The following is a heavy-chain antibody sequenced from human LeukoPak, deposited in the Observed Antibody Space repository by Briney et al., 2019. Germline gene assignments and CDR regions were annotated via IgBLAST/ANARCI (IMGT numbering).Heavy chain of an antibody. CDR1: GFTFSSYA. J-gene: IGHJ4*02. Sequence: PWGSLRLSCAASGFTFSSYAMHWVRQAPGKGLEWVAVISYDGSNKYYADSVKGRFTISRDNSKNTLYLQMNSLRAEDTAVYYCARDARPQDILTGPPTGYWGQGTLVTVSS. CDR2: ISYDGSNK. D-gene: IGHD3-9*01. V-gene: IGHV3-30*04. CDR3: ARDARPQDILTGPPTGY.